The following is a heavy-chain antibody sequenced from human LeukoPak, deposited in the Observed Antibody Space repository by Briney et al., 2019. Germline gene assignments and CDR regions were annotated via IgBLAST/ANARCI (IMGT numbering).Heavy chain of an antibody. CDR2: IHYSGST. J-gene: IGHJ6*03. Sequence: SETLSLTCSVSGSSISSSTYYWGWIRQPPGKGLEWIGSIHYSGSTYYNPSLQSRVTISIDTSKNQFSLKLRFVTAADTAVYYCARVRCSGGSCPYYYYYYYMDVWGKGTTVTVSS. CDR3: ARVRCSGGSCPYYYYYYYMDV. D-gene: IGHD2-15*01. CDR1: GSSISSSTYY. V-gene: IGHV4-39*07.